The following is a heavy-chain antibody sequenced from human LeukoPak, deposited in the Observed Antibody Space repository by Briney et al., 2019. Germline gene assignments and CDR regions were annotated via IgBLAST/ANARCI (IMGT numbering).Heavy chain of an antibody. CDR2: ISGSGGST. J-gene: IGHJ6*02. D-gene: IGHD3-22*01. Sequence: PGGSLRLSCAASGFTFSSYAMSWVRQAPGKGLEWVSAISGSGGSTYYADSVKGRFTISRDNSKNTLYLQMNSLRAEDTAVYYCAKDGYYDSSGYYYYYYGMDVWGQGTTVTVSS. V-gene: IGHV3-23*01. CDR1: GFTFSSYA. CDR3: AKDGYYDSSGYYYYYYGMDV.